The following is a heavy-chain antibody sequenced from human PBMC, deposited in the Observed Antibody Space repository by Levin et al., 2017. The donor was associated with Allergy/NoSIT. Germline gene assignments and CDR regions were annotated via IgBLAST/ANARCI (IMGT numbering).Heavy chain of an antibody. D-gene: IGHD3-9*01. Sequence: SGPTLVKPTQTLTLTCTFSGFSLSTSGMCVSWIRQPPGKALEWLALIDWDDDKYYSTSLKTRLTISKDTSKNQVVLTMTNMDPVDTATYYCARIRYDILTGYASWYFDLWGRGTLVTVSS. CDR2: IDWDDDK. V-gene: IGHV2-70*01. CDR3: ARIRYDILTGYASWYFDL. J-gene: IGHJ2*01. CDR1: GFSLSTSGMC.